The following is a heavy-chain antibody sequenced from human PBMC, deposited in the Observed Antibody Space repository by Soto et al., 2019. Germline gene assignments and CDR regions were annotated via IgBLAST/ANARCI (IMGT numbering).Heavy chain of an antibody. J-gene: IGHJ3*02. CDR3: ARGIVRGGFDI. CDR1: GGSMSENDYY. CDR2: IYDTWTT. D-gene: IGHD2-15*01. V-gene: IGHV4-30-4*01. Sequence: QVQLQEAGPGLVRPSQTLSLTCTVAGGSMSENDYYWSWLRQSPGQGLQWIGYIYDTWTTSYSPSLKSRVTMSADTSSNQFSLKRTSVTAADTALYFCARGIVRGGFDIWGQWTLVTVSS.